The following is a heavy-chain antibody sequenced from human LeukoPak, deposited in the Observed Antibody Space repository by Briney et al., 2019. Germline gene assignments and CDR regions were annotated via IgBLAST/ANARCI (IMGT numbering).Heavy chain of an antibody. D-gene: IGHD4-17*01. CDR3: ARAPYGDYPIDY. Sequence: SESLSLTCAVYGGSFSGYYWSWIRQPPGKGLEGIGYIYYSGSTNYNPSFKSRVTISVDTSKNQFSLKLSSVTAADTAVYYCARAPYGDYPIDYWGQGTLVTVSS. CDR2: IYYSGST. J-gene: IGHJ4*02. CDR1: GGSFSGYY. V-gene: IGHV4-59*01.